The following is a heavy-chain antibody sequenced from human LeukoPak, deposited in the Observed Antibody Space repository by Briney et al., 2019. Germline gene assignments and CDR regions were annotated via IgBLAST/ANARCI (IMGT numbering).Heavy chain of an antibody. J-gene: IGHJ6*02. D-gene: IGHD2-15*01. Sequence: GGSLRLSCAASGFTFSSNAMSWVRQAPGKGLEWVSTISASGGSTYYADSVKGRFTISRDNSKNTLYLQMNSLRAEDTAVYYCARDDCSGGSCYYYYGMDVWGQGTTVTVSS. CDR1: GFTFSSNA. CDR3: ARDDCSGGSCYYYYGMDV. V-gene: IGHV3-23*01. CDR2: ISASGGST.